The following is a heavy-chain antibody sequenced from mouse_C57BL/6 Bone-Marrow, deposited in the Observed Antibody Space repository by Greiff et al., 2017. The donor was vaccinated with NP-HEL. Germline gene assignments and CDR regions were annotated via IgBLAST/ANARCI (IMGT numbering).Heavy chain of an antibody. D-gene: IGHD4-1*01. Sequence: VQLQQPGAELVRPGTSVKLSCKASGYTFTSYWMHWVKQRPGQGLEWIGVIDPSDSYTNYNQKFKGKATLTVDTSSSTAYMQLSSLTSEDSAVYYCASGKLGQENLDYWGQGTTLTVSS. CDR1: GYTFTSYW. V-gene: IGHV1-59*01. CDR3: ASGKLGQENLDY. CDR2: IDPSDSYT. J-gene: IGHJ2*01.